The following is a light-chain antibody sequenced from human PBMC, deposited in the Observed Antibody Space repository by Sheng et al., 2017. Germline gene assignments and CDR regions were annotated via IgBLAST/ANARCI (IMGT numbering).Light chain of an antibody. J-gene: IGKJ1*01. CDR3: QQYHSAPET. CDR1: QSVLYSSNNKNY. Sequence: DIVMTQSPDSLAVSLGERATINCKSSQSVLYSSNNKNYLAWYQQKPGQPPKLLVSWASTRESGVPDRFSGSGSGTDFTLTINSLQAEDVAVYYCQQYHSAPETFGQGTKVEIK. CDR2: WAS. V-gene: IGKV4-1*01.